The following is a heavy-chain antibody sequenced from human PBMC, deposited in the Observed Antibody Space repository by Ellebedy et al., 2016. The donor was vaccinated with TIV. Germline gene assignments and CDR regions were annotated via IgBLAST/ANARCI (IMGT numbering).Heavy chain of an antibody. CDR2: IWSDGSEK. Sequence: PGGSLRLSCAASGFTFSDFHMHWVRQGPGGGLQWVALIWSDGSEKYFADSVRGRFTVSRDNVDNVLYLQMDSLRDEDTAVYYCVREWTGNYHWGQGTLVTVSS. D-gene: IGHD3/OR15-3a*01. J-gene: IGHJ5*02. V-gene: IGHV3-33*01. CDR3: VREWTGNYH. CDR1: GFTFSDFH.